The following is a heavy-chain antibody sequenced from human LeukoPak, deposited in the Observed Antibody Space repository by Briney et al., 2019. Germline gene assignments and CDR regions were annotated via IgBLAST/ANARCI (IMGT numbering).Heavy chain of an antibody. J-gene: IGHJ4*02. Sequence: SETLSLICTLSGRSIGIYYGSWIRQPPGKGLEWIGYIYNSGSTNYSPSLKSRVSISVDTPKNQFSLRLSSVTAADTAVYYCARPSRDGYRYTFDYWGQGILVTVSS. CDR1: GRSIGIYY. CDR2: IYNSGST. CDR3: ARPSRDGYRYTFDY. V-gene: IGHV4-59*01. D-gene: IGHD5-24*01.